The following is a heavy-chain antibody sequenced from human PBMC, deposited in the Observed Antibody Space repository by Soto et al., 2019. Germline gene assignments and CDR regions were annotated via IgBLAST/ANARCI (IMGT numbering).Heavy chain of an antibody. Sequence: GGSLRLSCAASGFTFSSYSMNWVRQAPGKGLEWVSSISSSSSYIYYADSVKGRFSISRDNAKNSLYLQMNSLRAEDTAVYYCARSHSLNWFDPWGQGTLVTVSS. CDR3: ARSHSLNWFDP. CDR2: ISSSSSYI. CDR1: GFTFSSYS. J-gene: IGHJ5*02. V-gene: IGHV3-21*01. D-gene: IGHD5-18*01.